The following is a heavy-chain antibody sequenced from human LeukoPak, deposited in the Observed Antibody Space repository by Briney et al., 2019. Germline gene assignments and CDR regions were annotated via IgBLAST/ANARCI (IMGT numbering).Heavy chain of an antibody. CDR2: ISSSGSTI. D-gene: IGHD3-10*01. Sequence: GGSLTLSCAVSGVTFSDYYMSWIRHAPGKGLEWVSYISSSGSTIYYADSVKGRFTICRDNDKNSLYLQMNSLRAEDPGVYYCASIYGSGSQYYYYYGMDVWGQGTTVTVSS. CDR1: GVTFSDYY. CDR3: ASIYGSGSQYYYYYGMDV. V-gene: IGHV3-11*01. J-gene: IGHJ6*02.